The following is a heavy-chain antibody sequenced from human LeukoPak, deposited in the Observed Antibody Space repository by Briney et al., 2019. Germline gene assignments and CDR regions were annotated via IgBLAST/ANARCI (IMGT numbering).Heavy chain of an antibody. Sequence: GGSLRLSCAASGFPFSTYAMNWVRQTPEKGLEWVAAISGSGDSTDNADSVKGRFTISRDNSKNTLYLQMSSLRAEDTAVYYCARSLGGYYYYYGMDVWGQGTTVIVSS. CDR2: ISGSGDST. V-gene: IGHV3-23*01. CDR1: GFPFSTYA. CDR3: ARSLGGYYYYYGMDV. J-gene: IGHJ6*02.